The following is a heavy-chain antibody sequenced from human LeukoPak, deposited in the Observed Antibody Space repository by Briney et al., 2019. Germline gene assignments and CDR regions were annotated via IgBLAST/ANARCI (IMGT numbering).Heavy chain of an antibody. D-gene: IGHD3-10*01. CDR3: ACSMVRGVIIPNYYYYYMDV. V-gene: IGHV1-69*13. Sequence: ASVKVSCKASGGTFSSYAISWVRQAPGQGLEWMGGIIPVFGTANYAQKFQGRVTITADESTSTAYMELSSLRSEDTAVYYCACSMVRGVIIPNYYYYYMDVWGKGTTVTVSS. CDR1: GGTFSSYA. J-gene: IGHJ6*03. CDR2: IIPVFGTA.